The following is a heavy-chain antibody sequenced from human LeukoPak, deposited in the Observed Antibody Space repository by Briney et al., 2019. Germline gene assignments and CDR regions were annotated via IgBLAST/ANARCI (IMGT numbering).Heavy chain of an antibody. J-gene: IGHJ4*02. V-gene: IGHV3-23*01. CDR2: ISGSGGST. D-gene: IGHD3-10*01. Sequence: PGGSLRLSCAASGFTFNSYAMTWVRQAPGDGLEWVSVISGSGGSTYYADSVKRRFTISRDNSKNTLDLQMNSLRAEDTAVYYCASGEGTTYYYSSGSYYRLDYWGQGTLVTVSS. CDR1: GFTFNSYA. CDR3: ASGEGTTYYYSSGSYYRLDY.